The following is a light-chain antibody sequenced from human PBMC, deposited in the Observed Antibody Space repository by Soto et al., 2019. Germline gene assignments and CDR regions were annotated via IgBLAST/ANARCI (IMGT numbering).Light chain of an antibody. CDR1: QSIVRW. CDR3: QQYNSYSRT. CDR2: DAS. Sequence: DIQMTQSPSTLSASVGDRVTITCRASQSIVRWMAWYQQKPGKAPKLLIYDASSLETGVPSRFSGSRSGTEFTLTISSLQPDDFATYYCQQYNSYSRTFGQGTKVDI. J-gene: IGKJ1*01. V-gene: IGKV1-5*01.